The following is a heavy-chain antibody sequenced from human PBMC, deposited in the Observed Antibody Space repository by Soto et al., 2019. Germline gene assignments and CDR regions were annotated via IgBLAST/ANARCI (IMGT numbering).Heavy chain of an antibody. J-gene: IGHJ4*02. D-gene: IGHD3-9*01. CDR2: VYWDDDK. CDR1: GFSLNSRGVG. Sequence: QITLRESGPALVKPTQTLTLTCTFSGFSLNSRGVGVGWVRQPPGKALKWLAIVYWDDDKRYCPSLRSRLSIRKDTPKNQVVLTLTNTDPVDTATYYCVHRGPVDETGMGFDFWGQGSLVTVSS. V-gene: IGHV2-5*02. CDR3: VHRGPVDETGMGFDF.